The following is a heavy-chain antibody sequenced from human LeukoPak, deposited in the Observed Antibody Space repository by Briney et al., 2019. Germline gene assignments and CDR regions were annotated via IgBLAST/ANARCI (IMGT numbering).Heavy chain of an antibody. CDR1: GYSISSSYY. Sequence: SETLSRTCAVSGYSISSSYYWGWIRQPPGKGLEWIGSIYHSGSTYYNPSLKSRVTISVDTSKNHFSLKLSSVTAADTAVYYCASRGQSYYFDYWGQGTLVTVSS. V-gene: IGHV4-38-2*01. CDR3: ASRGQSYYFDY. D-gene: IGHD6-25*01. J-gene: IGHJ4*02. CDR2: IYHSGST.